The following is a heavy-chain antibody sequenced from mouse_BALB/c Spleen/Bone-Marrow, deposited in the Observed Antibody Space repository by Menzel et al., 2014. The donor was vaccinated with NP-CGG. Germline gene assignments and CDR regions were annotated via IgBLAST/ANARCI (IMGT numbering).Heavy chain of an antibody. CDR2: IWGDGTT. CDR3: AREKYGNYYAMDY. D-gene: IGHD2-10*02. Sequence: VQVVESGPGLVAPSQSLSITCTVSGFSLTGYGVNWVRQPPGKGLEWLGMIWGDGTTDYNSALKSRLSINKDNSKSQVFLKMNSLQTDDTARYYCAREKYGNYYAMDYWGQGTSVTVSS. V-gene: IGHV2-6-7*01. CDR1: GFSLTGYG. J-gene: IGHJ4*01.